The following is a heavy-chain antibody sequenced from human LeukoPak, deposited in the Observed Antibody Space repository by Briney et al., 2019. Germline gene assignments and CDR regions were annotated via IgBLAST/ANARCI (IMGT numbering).Heavy chain of an antibody. V-gene: IGHV4-34*01. CDR2: INHSGST. CDR3: ARRRRTGWFDP. J-gene: IGHJ5*02. Sequence: PSETLSLTCAVYGGSFSGYYWSWIRQPPGKGLEWIGEINHSGSTNYNPSLKSRVTISVDTSKNQFSLKLSSVTAADTAVYYCARRRRTGWFDPWGQGTLVTVSS. CDR1: GGSFSGYY.